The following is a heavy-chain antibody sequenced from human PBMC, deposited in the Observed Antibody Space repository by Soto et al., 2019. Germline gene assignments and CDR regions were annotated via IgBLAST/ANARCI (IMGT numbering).Heavy chain of an antibody. CDR3: ARAANYSGSGNDY. V-gene: IGHV4-31*03. CDR2: IYYSGST. J-gene: IGHJ4*02. Sequence: TLSLTCTVSGGPISSDGYYWSWIRQHPGKGLEWIGYIYYSGSTYYNPSLKSRVTISVDTSKNQFSLKLSSVTAADTAVYYCARAANYSGSGNDYWGQGTLVTVSS. D-gene: IGHD3-10*01. CDR1: GGPISSDGYY.